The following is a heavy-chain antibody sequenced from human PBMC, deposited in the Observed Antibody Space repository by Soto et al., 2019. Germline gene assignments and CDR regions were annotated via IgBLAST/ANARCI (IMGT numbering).Heavy chain of an antibody. CDR1: GYSFTNYG. CDR3: ARDRGVAPPVAGNTHYYYYMDV. CDR2: ISDFNGNT. J-gene: IGHJ6*03. V-gene: IGHV1-18*01. D-gene: IGHD6-13*01. Sequence: QDQLVQSGAEVKKPGASVTVSCKASGYSFTNYGITWVRQAPGQGLEWMGWISDFNGNTHYAQKLQGRVTMTTDASTSTAYMELRSLRSDDTAVYYCARDRGVAPPVAGNTHYYYYMDVWGKGTTVTVSS.